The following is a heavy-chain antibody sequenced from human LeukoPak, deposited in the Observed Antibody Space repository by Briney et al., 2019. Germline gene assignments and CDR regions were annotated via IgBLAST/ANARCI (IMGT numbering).Heavy chain of an antibody. Sequence: KTSETLSLTCAVYGGSFSGYYWSWIRQPPGKGLEWIGEINHSGSTNYNPSLKSRVTISVDTSKNQFSLKLSSVTAADTAVYYCARVPSIAAAGPHDAFDIWGQGTMVTVSS. V-gene: IGHV4-34*01. D-gene: IGHD6-13*01. CDR1: GGSFSGYY. J-gene: IGHJ3*02. CDR2: INHSGST. CDR3: ARVPSIAAAGPHDAFDI.